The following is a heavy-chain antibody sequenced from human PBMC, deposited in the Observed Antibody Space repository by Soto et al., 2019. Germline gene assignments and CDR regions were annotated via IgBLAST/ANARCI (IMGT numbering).Heavy chain of an antibody. D-gene: IGHD6-19*01. CDR2: ISGSGGET. Sequence: EVQLLESGGGLVQPGGSLRLSCTASGFIYSIYAMAWVRQAPGKGLEWVSAISGSGGETYYADSVKGRFTISRDNSKNTVYLHMTNLRADDTAVYYCARDGPFISVAAPAFQYAMDVWGQGTTVTVS. CDR1: GFIYSIYA. V-gene: IGHV3-23*01. J-gene: IGHJ6*02. CDR3: ARDGPFISVAAPAFQYAMDV.